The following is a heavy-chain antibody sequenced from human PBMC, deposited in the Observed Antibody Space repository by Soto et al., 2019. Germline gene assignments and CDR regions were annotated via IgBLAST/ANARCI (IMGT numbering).Heavy chain of an antibody. CDR1: GGTLSSYA. CDR3: ARNRCSSTSCYSFRDNWFDP. V-gene: IGHV1-69*13. Sequence: SVKVSCKASGGTLSSYAISWVLQAPGQGLDWMGGIIPIFGTANYAQKFQGRVTITADESTSTAYMELSSLRSEDTAVYYCARNRCSSTSCYSFRDNWFDPWGQGTLVT. CDR2: IIPIFGTA. D-gene: IGHD2-2*02. J-gene: IGHJ5*02.